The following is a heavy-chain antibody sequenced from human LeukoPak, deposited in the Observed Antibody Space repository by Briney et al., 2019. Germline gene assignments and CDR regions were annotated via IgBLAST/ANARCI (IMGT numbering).Heavy chain of an antibody. V-gene: IGHV4-39*01. D-gene: IGHD3-16*01. CDR1: GGSISSSDYY. J-gene: IGHJ4*02. CDR3: ARQRITFGGVFSIFDS. Sequence: KTSETLSLTCTVSGGSISSSDYYWGWIRQPPGKGLEWIGSISYSGSTYYNPSLKSRITISVDTSKNQFSLRVSSLTAADTAVYYCARQRITFGGVFSIFDSWGQGTLVTVSS. CDR2: ISYSGST.